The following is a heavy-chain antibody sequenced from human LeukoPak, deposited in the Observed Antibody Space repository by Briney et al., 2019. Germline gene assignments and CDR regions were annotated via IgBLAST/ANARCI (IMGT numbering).Heavy chain of an antibody. CDR3: ARPHYYDFWSGYYNGAFDI. CDR1: GYSFTSYW. CDR2: IYPGDSDT. J-gene: IGHJ3*02. Sequence: GESLEISCKGSGYSFTSYWIGWVRQMSGKGLEWMGIIYPGDSDTRYSPSFQGQVTISADKSISTAYLQWSSLKASDTAMYYCARPHYYDFWSGYYNGAFDIWGQGTMVTVSS. V-gene: IGHV5-51*01. D-gene: IGHD3-3*01.